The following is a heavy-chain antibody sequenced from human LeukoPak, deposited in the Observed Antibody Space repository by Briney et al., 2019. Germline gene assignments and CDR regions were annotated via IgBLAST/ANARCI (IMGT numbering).Heavy chain of an antibody. CDR2: IYYSGST. J-gene: IGHJ4*02. Sequence: KTSETLSLTCTVSGGSISSYYWSWTRQPPGKGLEWIGYIYYSGSTNYNPSLKSRVTISVDTSKNQFSLKLSSVTAADTAVYYCARDRGSGPDYWGQGTLVTVSS. CDR3: ARDRGSGPDY. D-gene: IGHD3-16*01. V-gene: IGHV4-59*01. CDR1: GGSISSYY.